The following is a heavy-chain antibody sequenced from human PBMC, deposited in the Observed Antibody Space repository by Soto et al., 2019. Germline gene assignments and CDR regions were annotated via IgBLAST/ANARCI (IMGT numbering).Heavy chain of an antibody. CDR1: GLTFSNYT. J-gene: IGHJ4*02. Sequence: PGGSLRLSCAASGLTFSNYTMHRVRQAPGKGLEWVALISYDEIDKYFADAVKGRFTISRDNSKNTLYLQMDSLRAEDTAVYYCAGRSGSSDYWGRGTLVTVSS. V-gene: IGHV3-30*04. CDR3: AGRSGSSDY. D-gene: IGHD3-10*01. CDR2: ISYDEIDK.